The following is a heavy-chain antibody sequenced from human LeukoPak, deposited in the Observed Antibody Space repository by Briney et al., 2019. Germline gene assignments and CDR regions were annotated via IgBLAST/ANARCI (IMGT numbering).Heavy chain of an antibody. CDR1: GFTFRSYA. D-gene: IGHD3-9*01. J-gene: IGHJ4*02. V-gene: IGHV3-23*01. Sequence: GGSRRLSCTASGFTFRSYAMNWVRQAPGKGLEWVSVISLNDGSTYYADSVRGRFTISRDNSKNTLFLQMNGLRAEDTAIYYCAKAMTSSTYYFDSWGQGTLVTVSS. CDR3: AKAMTSSTYYFDS. CDR2: ISLNDGST.